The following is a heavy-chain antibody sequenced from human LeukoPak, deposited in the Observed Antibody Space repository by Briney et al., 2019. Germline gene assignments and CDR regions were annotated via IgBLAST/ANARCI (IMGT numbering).Heavy chain of an antibody. CDR3: ARPSRYSSSWYDAFDI. Sequence: PGGSLRLSCAASGFTVSSNYMSWVRQAPGKGLEWVSVIYSGGSTHYADSVKGRFTISRDNSKNTLYLQMNSLRAEDTAVYYCARPSRYSSSWYDAFDIWGQGTMVTVSS. CDR1: GFTVSSNY. V-gene: IGHV3-53*01. D-gene: IGHD6-13*01. CDR2: IYSGGST. J-gene: IGHJ3*02.